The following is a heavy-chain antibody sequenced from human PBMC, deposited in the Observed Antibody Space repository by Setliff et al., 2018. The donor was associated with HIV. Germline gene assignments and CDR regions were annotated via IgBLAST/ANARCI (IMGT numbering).Heavy chain of an antibody. CDR2: IYYSGST. J-gene: IGHJ3*02. V-gene: IGHV4-39*01. CDR3: ARYCSSTSCYMGAFDI. CDR1: GGSISSSSYY. D-gene: IGHD2-2*02. Sequence: KPSETLSLTCTVSGGSISSSSYYWGWIRQPPGKGLEWIGSIYYSGSTYYNPSLRSRVTISVDTSKNQFSLKLSSVPAADTAVYYCARYCSSTSCYMGAFDIWGQGTMVTVS.